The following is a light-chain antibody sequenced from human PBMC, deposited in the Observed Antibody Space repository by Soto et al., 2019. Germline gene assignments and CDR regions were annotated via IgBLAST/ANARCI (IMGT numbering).Light chain of an antibody. CDR2: GAS. J-gene: IGKJ5*01. CDR1: QSVSSN. Sequence: EIVMTQSPATLSVSPGERATLSCRASQSVSSNLAWYQQRPGQAPRLLIYGASTRATGIPARFSGSGSGTEFTLTISRLLSEDFAVYYCQQYNNWPPLTFGQGTRLEIK. CDR3: QQYNNWPPLT. V-gene: IGKV3-15*01.